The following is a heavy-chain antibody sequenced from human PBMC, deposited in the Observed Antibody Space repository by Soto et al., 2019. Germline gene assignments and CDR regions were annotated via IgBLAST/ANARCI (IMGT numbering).Heavy chain of an antibody. J-gene: IGHJ4*02. CDR3: ARGRYGAY. CDR1: GYTFTSYG. V-gene: IGHV1-18*01. Sequence: QVHLVQSGAEVKKPGASVKVSCKGSGYTFTSYGITWVRQAPGQGLEWMGWISAHNGNTDYAQKLQGRVTVTRDPSTSTAYMELRSLRSDATAVYYCARGRYGAYWGQGALVTVS. CDR2: ISAHNGNT. D-gene: IGHD3-10*01.